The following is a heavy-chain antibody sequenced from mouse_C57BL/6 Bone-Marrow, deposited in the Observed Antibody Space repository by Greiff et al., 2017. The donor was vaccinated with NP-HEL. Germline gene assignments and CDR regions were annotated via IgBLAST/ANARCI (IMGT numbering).Heavy chain of an antibody. D-gene: IGHD4-1*01. CDR1: GYTFTSYW. Sequence: QQSCKASGYTFTSYWMHWVKQRPGRGLEWIGRIDPNSGGTKYNEKFKSKATLTVDKPSSTAYMQLSSLTSEDSAVYYCARSRRTWLGRCYWGQGTLVTVSA. V-gene: IGHV1-72*01. J-gene: IGHJ3*01. CDR3: ARSRRTWLGRCY. CDR2: IDPNSGGT.